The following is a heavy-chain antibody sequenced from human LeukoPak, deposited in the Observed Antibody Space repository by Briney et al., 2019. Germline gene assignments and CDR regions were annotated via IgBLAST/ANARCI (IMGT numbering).Heavy chain of an antibody. Sequence: SETLSLTCAVYGGSFSGYYWSWIRQPPGKGLEWIGEINHSGSTNYNPSLKSRVTISVDTSKNQFSLKLSSVTAADTAVYYCARGGGSGSPFDYWGQGTLVTVSS. V-gene: IGHV4-34*01. CDR1: GGSFSGYY. CDR2: INHSGST. D-gene: IGHD3-10*01. J-gene: IGHJ4*02. CDR3: ARGGGSGSPFDY.